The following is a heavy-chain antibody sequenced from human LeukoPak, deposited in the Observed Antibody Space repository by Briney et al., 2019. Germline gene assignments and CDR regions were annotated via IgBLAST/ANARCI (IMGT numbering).Heavy chain of an antibody. J-gene: IGHJ6*02. V-gene: IGHV1-69*01. CDR3: ARDTVAAAGSTDGMDV. D-gene: IGHD6-13*01. Sequence: SVKVSCKASGGTFSSYAISWVRQAPGQGLEWIGGVIPIFGTANYAQKFQGRVTSTADESTSTAYMELSSLRSEDTAVYYCARDTVAAAGSTDGMDVWGQGTTVTVSS. CDR2: VIPIFGTA. CDR1: GGTFSSYA.